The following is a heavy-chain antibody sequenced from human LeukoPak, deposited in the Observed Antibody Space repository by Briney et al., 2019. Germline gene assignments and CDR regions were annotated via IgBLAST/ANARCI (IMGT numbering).Heavy chain of an antibody. Sequence: GASVKVSCKASGGTFSSYAISWVRQAPGQGLEWMGGIIPIFGTANYAQKFQGRVTITADESTSTAYMELSCLRSEDTAVYYCARIAGIVGATDYWGQGTLVTVSS. CDR3: ARIAGIVGATDY. D-gene: IGHD1-26*01. CDR1: GGTFSSYA. CDR2: IIPIFGTA. V-gene: IGHV1-69*13. J-gene: IGHJ4*02.